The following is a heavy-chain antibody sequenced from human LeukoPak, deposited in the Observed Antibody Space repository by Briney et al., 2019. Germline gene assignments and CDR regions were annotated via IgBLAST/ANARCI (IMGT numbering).Heavy chain of an antibody. Sequence: SETLSLTCTVSGSSISSYYWSWIRQPPGKGLEWLGCIYYSGSTKYNPSLKSRVTISLDTSKNQFSLKLSSVTAADTAVYYCASDSGCYLDTFDIWGQGTMVTVSS. V-gene: IGHV4-59*08. CDR2: IYYSGST. J-gene: IGHJ3*02. CDR3: ASDSGCYLDTFDI. D-gene: IGHD1-26*01. CDR1: GSSISSYY.